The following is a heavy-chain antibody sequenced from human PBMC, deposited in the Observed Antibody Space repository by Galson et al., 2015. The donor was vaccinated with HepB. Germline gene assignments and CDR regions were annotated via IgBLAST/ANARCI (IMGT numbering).Heavy chain of an antibody. CDR2: ISGSTIYT. Sequence: LRLSCAASGFIFSDYYMSWIHQAPGKGLEWISYISGSTIYTNYAGSVKGRFTISRDNAKNSLYLHLNSVTAEDTAVYYCARVADADYGDHTHFDYWGQGTLVTVSS. J-gene: IGHJ4*02. D-gene: IGHD4-17*01. V-gene: IGHV3-11*06. CDR3: ARVADADYGDHTHFDY. CDR1: GFIFSDYY.